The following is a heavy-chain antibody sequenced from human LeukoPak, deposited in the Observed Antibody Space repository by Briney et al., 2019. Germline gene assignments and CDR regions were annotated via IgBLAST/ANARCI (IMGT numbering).Heavy chain of an antibody. CDR1: EFTFSSYW. J-gene: IGHJ4*02. D-gene: IGHD4-17*01. V-gene: IGHV3-7*01. CDR2: IKQDGGQV. Sequence: GGSLRLSCAASEFTFSSYWMSWVRQAPGKGLEWVANIKQDGGQVYYLESVKGRFTVSRDNAKNSLYLQMNSLRAEDTAVYYCARLGARQMLEYWGQGTLVTVSS. CDR3: ARLGARQMLEY.